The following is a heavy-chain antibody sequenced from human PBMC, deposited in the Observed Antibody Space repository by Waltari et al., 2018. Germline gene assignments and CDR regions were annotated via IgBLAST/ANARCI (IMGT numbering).Heavy chain of an antibody. Sequence: QVQLVQSGAEVKKPGSSVKVSCKASGGTFSSYTISWVRQAPGQGLEWMGRIIPILGIENDAQKVQGRVTITADKSTSTAYMELSSLRSEDTAVYYCAGPGCSSTSCHPRDAFDIWGQGTMVTVSS. D-gene: IGHD2-2*01. CDR1: GGTFSSYT. CDR2: IIPILGIE. J-gene: IGHJ3*02. V-gene: IGHV1-69*02. CDR3: AGPGCSSTSCHPRDAFDI.